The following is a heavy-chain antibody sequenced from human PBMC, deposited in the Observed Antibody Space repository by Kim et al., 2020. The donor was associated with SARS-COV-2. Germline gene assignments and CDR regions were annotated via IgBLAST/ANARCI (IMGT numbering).Heavy chain of an antibody. J-gene: IGHJ4*02. Sequence: ASVKVSCKASGYTFTSYGISWVRQAPGQGLEWMGWISAYNGNTNYAQKLQGRVTMTTDTSTSTAYMELRSLRSDDTAVYFCARGGPLKPIDGGDDYWGQGTLVTVSS. CDR3: ARGGPLKPIDGGDDY. CDR2: ISAYNGNT. CDR1: GYTFTSYG. D-gene: IGHD4-17*01. V-gene: IGHV1-18*01.